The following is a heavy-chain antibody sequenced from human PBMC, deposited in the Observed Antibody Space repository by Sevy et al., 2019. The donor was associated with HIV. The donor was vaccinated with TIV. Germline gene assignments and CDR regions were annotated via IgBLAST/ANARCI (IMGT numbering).Heavy chain of an antibody. Sequence: ASVKVSCKASGGTFSSYAISWVRQAPGQGLEWMGGIIPIFGTANYAQKFQGGVTITADESTSTAYMELSSLRSEDTAVDYCARQPPYYDSSGYYTPCFDYWGQGTLVTVSS. D-gene: IGHD3-22*01. CDR2: IIPIFGTA. J-gene: IGHJ4*02. V-gene: IGHV1-69*13. CDR1: GGTFSSYA. CDR3: ARQPPYYDSSGYYTPCFDY.